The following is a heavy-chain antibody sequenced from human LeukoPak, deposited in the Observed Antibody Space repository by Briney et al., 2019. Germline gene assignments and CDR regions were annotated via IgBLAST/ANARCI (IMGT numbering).Heavy chain of an antibody. CDR2: IIPIYPTT. CDR1: GGTFNSFA. CDR3: ARASFPFLEWTTSIPFDV. J-gene: IGHJ3*01. D-gene: IGHD3-3*01. Sequence: SVKVSCKASGGTFNSFALSWVRQAPGQRLEWMGGIIPIYPTTDYAQRFQGRVTISADESKGTVSLELSNLRSEDTAVYYCARASFPFLEWTTSIPFDVWGQGTVVIVSS. V-gene: IGHV1-69*13.